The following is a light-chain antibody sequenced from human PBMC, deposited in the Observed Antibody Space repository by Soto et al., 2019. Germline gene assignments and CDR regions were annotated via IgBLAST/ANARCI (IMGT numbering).Light chain of an antibody. Sequence: EVGMKKSLATLSVSPGERVTLSCAASQSVSGNLAWYQQKPGQAPRLLIPGASTRATDIPARFSGSGSGTEFTLTITSLQSEDFAVYYCQQYHTWPPRLTFGGVTK. CDR1: QSVSGN. V-gene: IGKV3-15*01. CDR2: GAS. CDR3: QQYHTWPPRLT. J-gene: IGKJ4*01.